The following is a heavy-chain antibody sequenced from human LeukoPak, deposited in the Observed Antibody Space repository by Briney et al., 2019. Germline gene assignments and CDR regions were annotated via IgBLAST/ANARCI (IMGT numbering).Heavy chain of an antibody. J-gene: IGHJ4*02. Sequence: PGGSLRLSCAASGFTFSSYAMQWVSQAPGRGLEWVTVISYDGSNGYYTGSVKGRFTTSRDNSQNTLYVQMSSLRPEDTAVYYCVREVTSGSFDYWGQGTLVTVSS. D-gene: IGHD1-26*01. V-gene: IGHV3-30*04. CDR2: ISYDGSNG. CDR1: GFTFSSYA. CDR3: VREVTSGSFDY.